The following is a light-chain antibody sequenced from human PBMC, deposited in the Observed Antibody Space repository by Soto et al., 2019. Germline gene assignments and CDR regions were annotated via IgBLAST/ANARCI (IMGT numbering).Light chain of an antibody. J-gene: IGLJ3*02. V-gene: IGLV2-14*01. CDR3: SSYTPSTTWV. CDR2: EVS. Sequence: QSALTQPASVSGSPGQSITISCTGTSSDIGYYDYVSWYQQHPGKAPKLMISEVSSRLSGISSRFSGSKSGNTASLTLSGLQAEDEADYYCSSYTPSTTWVFGGGTKRTVL. CDR1: SSDIGYYDY.